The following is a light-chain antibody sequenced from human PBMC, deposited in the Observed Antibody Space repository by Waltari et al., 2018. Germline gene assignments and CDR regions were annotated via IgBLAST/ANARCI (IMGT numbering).Light chain of an antibody. CDR2: DVS. Sequence: QSALTQPASVSGSPGQSITISCPGTRSDVGGYNYVPWYQKHPGKAPKLMLYDVSNRPSGVSNRFSGSKSGNTASLTISGLQAEDEADYYCSSYISSSTLELFGGGTSLTVL. CDR1: RSDVGGYNY. V-gene: IGLV2-14*03. CDR3: SSYISSSTLEL. J-gene: IGLJ2*01.